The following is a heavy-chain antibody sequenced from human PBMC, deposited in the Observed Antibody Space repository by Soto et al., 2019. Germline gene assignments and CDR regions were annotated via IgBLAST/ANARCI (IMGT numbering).Heavy chain of an antibody. D-gene: IGHD5-12*01. Sequence: LRLSCAASGFTFSSYAVQWVRRAPGKGLEWVAIISYDGRDEDYADSVKGRFTISRDNSRSTLYLQMNSLRPEDTAVYYCATGRGYSGYFHGETDSWGQGILVTVSS. J-gene: IGHJ4*02. V-gene: IGHV3-30*04. CDR2: ISYDGRDE. CDR1: GFTFSSYA. CDR3: ATGRGYSGYFHGETDS.